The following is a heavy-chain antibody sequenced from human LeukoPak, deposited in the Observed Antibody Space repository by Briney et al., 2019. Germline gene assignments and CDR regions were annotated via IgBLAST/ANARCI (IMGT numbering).Heavy chain of an antibody. CDR3: VRPGYND. CDR1: GYNFGTDW. J-gene: IGHJ4*02. Sequence: GESLQISCKGSGYNFGTDWIGWVRQMPGKGLEWMGIIYPGDSDTKYSPSFQGQVTISADKSISTVYLQWSSLQASDTAMYYCVRPGYNDWGQGTLVTVSS. CDR2: IYPGDSDT. D-gene: IGHD5-24*01. V-gene: IGHV5-51*01.